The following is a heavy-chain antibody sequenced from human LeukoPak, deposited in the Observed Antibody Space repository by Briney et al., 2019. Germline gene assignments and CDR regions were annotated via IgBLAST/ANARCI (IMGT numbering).Heavy chain of an antibody. CDR2: IYTSGST. CDR3: ARDKRAPNWFDP. V-gene: IGHV4-61*02. J-gene: IGHJ5*02. Sequence: SETLSLTCTVSGGSISSGSYYWSWIRQPAGKGLEWIGRIYTSGSTNYNPSLKSRVTISVDTSKNQFSLKLSSVTAADTAVYYCARDKRAPNWFDPWGQGTLVTVSS. CDR1: GGSISSGSYY.